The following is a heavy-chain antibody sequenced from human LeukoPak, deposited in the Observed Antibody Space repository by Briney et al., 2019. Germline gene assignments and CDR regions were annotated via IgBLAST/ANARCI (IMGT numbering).Heavy chain of an antibody. D-gene: IGHD3-9*01. CDR1: GYTFTSYH. Sequence: ASVKVSCKASGYTFTSYHMHWVRQAPGQGLEWMGIINPTGSSTSYAQKFQGRVTMTRDTSTSTVYMELSSLRSEDTAVYYCAKNYDFLTGYANWGQGTLVTVSS. CDR2: INPTGSST. CDR3: AKNYDFLTGYAN. J-gene: IGHJ4*02. V-gene: IGHV1-46*01.